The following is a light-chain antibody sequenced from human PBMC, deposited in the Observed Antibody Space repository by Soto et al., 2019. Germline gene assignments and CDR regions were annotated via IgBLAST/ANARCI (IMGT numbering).Light chain of an antibody. Sequence: EIVLTQSPGTLSLSPGDRATLSCRASQSVSSIFLAWYQQKPGQAPRLLIYGAATRATGIADRFSGSGSGTDFTLTISRLEPEDFAVYYCQQYDTSLSTFGGGTKVEIK. J-gene: IGKJ4*01. CDR1: QSVSSIF. CDR2: GAA. CDR3: QQYDTSLST. V-gene: IGKV3-20*01.